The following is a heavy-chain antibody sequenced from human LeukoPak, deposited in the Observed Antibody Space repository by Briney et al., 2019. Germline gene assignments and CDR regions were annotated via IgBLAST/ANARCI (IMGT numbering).Heavy chain of an antibody. D-gene: IGHD3-22*01. CDR1: GYTFTSYY. V-gene: IGHV1-46*01. CDR3: ARTTYYYDSGGYYPYYFDY. J-gene: IGHJ4*02. Sequence: ASVKVSCKASGYTFTSYYMHWVRQAPGQGLEWMGIINPSGGSTSYAQKFQGRVTMTRDTSTSTVYMELSSLRSEDTAVYYCARTTYYYDSGGYYPYYFDYWGQGTLVTVSS. CDR2: INPSGGST.